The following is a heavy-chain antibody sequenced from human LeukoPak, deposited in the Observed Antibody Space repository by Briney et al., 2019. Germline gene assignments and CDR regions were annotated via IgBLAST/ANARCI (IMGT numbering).Heavy chain of an antibody. CDR1: GYTFTGYY. D-gene: IGHD3-22*01. CDR2: INPNSGDT. V-gene: IGHV1-2*02. CDR3: ARAGGDYFDRRGPPGY. J-gene: IGHJ4*02. Sequence: ASVKVSCKASGYTFTGYYMRWVRQAPGQGLEWMGWINPNSGDTDYAQKFQGRVTITRDTSINRVYMELSRLKSDDTAVYYCARAGGDYFDRRGPPGYWGQGPLVTVSS.